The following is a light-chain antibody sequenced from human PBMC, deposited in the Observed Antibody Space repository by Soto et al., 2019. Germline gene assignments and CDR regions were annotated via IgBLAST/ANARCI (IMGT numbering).Light chain of an antibody. CDR1: QSVGSQ. CDR2: DAP. V-gene: IGKV3-11*01. Sequence: EIVLTQSPATLSLSPGERAIFSCRASQSVGSQLAWYQQKPGQAPRLLIYDAPNRATGIPARFSGSGSGTDFTLTISSLEPEDFAVYYCQQRNNWPIFTFGPGTKVDIK. CDR3: QQRNNWPIFT. J-gene: IGKJ3*01.